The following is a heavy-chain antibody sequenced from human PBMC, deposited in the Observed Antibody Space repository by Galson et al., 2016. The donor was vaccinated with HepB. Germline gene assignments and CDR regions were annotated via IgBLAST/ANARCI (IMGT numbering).Heavy chain of an antibody. J-gene: IGHJ4*02. V-gene: IGHV3-48*01. CDR1: GFTFSSQN. D-gene: IGHD6-13*01. CDR3: ARGSGSSCFYS. Sequence: SLRLSCAASGFTFSSQNMNWVRQAPGKGLEWVSYISGGGSPIFYADSVKGRFTISRDNAKNSLYLRMNSLRAEDTAVYYCARGSGSSCFYSWGQGTLVTVSS. CDR2: ISGGGSPI.